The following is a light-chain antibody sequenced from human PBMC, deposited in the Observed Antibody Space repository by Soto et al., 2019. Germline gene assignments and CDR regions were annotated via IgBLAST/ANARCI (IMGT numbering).Light chain of an antibody. CDR1: SNDIGAYKY. Sequence: QSALTQPASVSGSPGQSITISCTGSSNDIGAYKYVSWYQQYPGKAPKLIIFEVSNRPSGVSNRFSGSKSGNTASLTISGLQAEDEADYYCSSYTSSSTLEVFGGGTKLTVL. CDR2: EVS. V-gene: IGLV2-14*01. J-gene: IGLJ2*01. CDR3: SSYTSSSTLEV.